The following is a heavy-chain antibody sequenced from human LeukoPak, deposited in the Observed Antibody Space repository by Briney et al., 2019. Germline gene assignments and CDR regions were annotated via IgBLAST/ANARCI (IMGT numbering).Heavy chain of an antibody. J-gene: IGHJ4*02. V-gene: IGHV1-46*01. CDR2: ITPRAGRA. Sequence: ASEKVSCKPSRYTFTRYYMLWGRQPPGHRVEWGGIITPRAGRASYAQKFQRGVTLTRDMSTSAVSMELSSLRYEDTDVYDCVREVATSTVAAAGGIAYWGQGDLVTVSS. CDR3: VREVATSTVAAAGGIAY. CDR1: RYTFTRYY. D-gene: IGHD6-13*01.